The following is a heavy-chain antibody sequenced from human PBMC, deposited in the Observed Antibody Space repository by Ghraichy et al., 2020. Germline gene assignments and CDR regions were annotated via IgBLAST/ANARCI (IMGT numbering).Heavy chain of an antibody. CDR3: ARDRANAAHYYDFWSGYSNWFDP. D-gene: IGHD3-3*01. CDR1: GYSISSGYY. Sequence: SETLSLTCAVSGYSISSGYYWGWIRQPPGKGLEWIGSIYHSGSTYYNPSLKSRVTISVDTSKNQFSLKLSSVTAADTAVYYCARDRANAAHYYDFWSGYSNWFDPWGQGTLVTVSS. V-gene: IGHV4-38-2*02. CDR2: IYHSGST. J-gene: IGHJ5*02.